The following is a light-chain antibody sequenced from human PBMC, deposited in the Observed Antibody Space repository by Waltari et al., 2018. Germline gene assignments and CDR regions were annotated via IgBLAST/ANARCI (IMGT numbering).Light chain of an antibody. Sequence: ELVLTQSPDFQSVTPKEKVTITCRASHDIGGRLHWYQQKADQPPRIPIKYVSQSFSGVPSRFSGSGSGTDFTLTINGLEPEDAATYYCHHSSSLPYTFGQGTKLEIK. CDR2: YVS. V-gene: IGKV6-21*01. CDR3: HHSSSLPYT. CDR1: HDIGGR. J-gene: IGKJ2*01.